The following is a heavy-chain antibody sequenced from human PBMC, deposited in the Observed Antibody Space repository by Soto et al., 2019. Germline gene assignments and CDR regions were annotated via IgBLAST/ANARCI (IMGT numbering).Heavy chain of an antibody. CDR2: INHSGST. CDR3: ARFRPHSGSYY. V-gene: IGHV4-34*01. D-gene: IGHD1-26*01. CDR1: GGSFSGYY. Sequence: SETLSLTCAVYGGSFSGYYWSWIRQPPGKGLEWIGEINHSGSTNYNPSLKSRVTISVDTSKNQFSLKLSSVTAADTAVYYCARFRPHSGSYYWGQGTLVTVSS. J-gene: IGHJ4*02.